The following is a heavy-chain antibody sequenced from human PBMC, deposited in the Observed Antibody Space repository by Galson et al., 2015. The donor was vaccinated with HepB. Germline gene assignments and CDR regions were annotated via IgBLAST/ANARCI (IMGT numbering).Heavy chain of an antibody. Sequence: SLRLSCAASGFTVSNNYMNWVRQAPGKGLEWVSLIYSGGSTHCADSVRGRFTISRDSSKDTLYLQMNSLRAEDTAIYYCARDGPAQSPWGQGTLVTVSS. CDR2: IYSGGST. V-gene: IGHV3-66*01. CDR3: ARDGPAQSP. CDR1: GFTVSNNY. J-gene: IGHJ5*02.